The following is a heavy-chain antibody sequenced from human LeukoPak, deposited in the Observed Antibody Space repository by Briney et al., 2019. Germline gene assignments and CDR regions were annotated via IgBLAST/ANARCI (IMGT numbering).Heavy chain of an antibody. V-gene: IGHV4-39*07. D-gene: IGHD3-3*01. J-gene: IGHJ4*02. CDR3: ARGNLYYDFWSGYYTGYFDY. CDR2: IYYSGST. Sequence: SETLSLTCTVSGGSISSSSYYWGWIRQPPGKGLEWIGSIYYSGSTYYNPSPKSRVTISVDTSKNQFSLKLSSVTAADTAVYYCARGNLYYDFWSGYYTGYFDYWGQGTLVTVSS. CDR1: GGSISSSSYY.